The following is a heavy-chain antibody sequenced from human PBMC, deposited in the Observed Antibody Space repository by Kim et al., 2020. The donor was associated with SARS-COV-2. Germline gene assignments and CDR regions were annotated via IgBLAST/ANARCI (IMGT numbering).Heavy chain of an antibody. CDR1: GYTFTGYY. Sequence: ASVKVSCKASGYTFTGYYMHWVRQAPGQGLEWMGRINPNSGGTNYAQKFQGRVTMTRDTSISTAYMELSRLRSDDTAVYYCARVWDHSSGWYYFGYWGQGTLVTVSS. V-gene: IGHV1-2*06. CDR2: INPNSGGT. CDR3: ARVWDHSSGWYYFGY. D-gene: IGHD6-19*01. J-gene: IGHJ4*02.